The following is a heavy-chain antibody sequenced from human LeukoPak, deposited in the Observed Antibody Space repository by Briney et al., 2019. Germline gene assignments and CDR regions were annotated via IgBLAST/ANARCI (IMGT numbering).Heavy chain of an antibody. V-gene: IGHV4-59*01. Sequence: SETLSLTCTVSGGSISSYYWSWIRQPPGKGLEWIGYIYYSGSTNYNPSLKSRVTISVDTSKNQFSLKLSSVTAADTAVYYCASLPRGSSSAYYYYYMDVWGKGTTVTVSS. J-gene: IGHJ6*03. CDR1: GGSISSYY. CDR2: IYYSGST. D-gene: IGHD6-6*01. CDR3: ASLPRGSSSAYYYYYMDV.